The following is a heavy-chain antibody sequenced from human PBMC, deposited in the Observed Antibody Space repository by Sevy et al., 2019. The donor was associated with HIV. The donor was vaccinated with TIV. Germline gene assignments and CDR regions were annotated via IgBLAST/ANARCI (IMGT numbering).Heavy chain of an antibody. Sequence: GGSLRLSCAASGFTFSSYSMNWVRQAPGKGLEWVSSISSSSSYIYYADSVKGRFTISRDNAKNSLYLQMNSLRAEDTAGYYCARGTILGYSDVGYYFDYWGQGTLVTVSS. CDR3: ARGTILGYSDVGYYFDY. CDR1: GFTFSSYS. D-gene: IGHD5-18*01. V-gene: IGHV3-21*01. CDR2: ISSSSSYI. J-gene: IGHJ4*02.